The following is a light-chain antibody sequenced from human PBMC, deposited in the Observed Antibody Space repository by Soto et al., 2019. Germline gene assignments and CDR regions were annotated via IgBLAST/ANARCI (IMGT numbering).Light chain of an antibody. CDR3: QQYGTSPPLIT. V-gene: IGKV3-20*01. CDR2: GAS. Sequence: EIVLTQSPGTLSLSPGERATLSCRASQSVSSSYLAWYQQKPGQAPRLLIYGASSRATGIPDRFSGSGSGTDFTLTIRRLEPEDFAVYYCQQYGTSPPLITFGQGTRLEIK. J-gene: IGKJ5*01. CDR1: QSVSSSY.